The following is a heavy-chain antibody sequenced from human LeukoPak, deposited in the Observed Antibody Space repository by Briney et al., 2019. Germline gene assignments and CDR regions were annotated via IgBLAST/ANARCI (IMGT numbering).Heavy chain of an antibody. CDR2: ISSSGSTI. D-gene: IGHD3-22*01. J-gene: IGHJ3*02. CDR1: GFTFSSYE. Sequence: PGGSLRLSCAASGFTFSSYEMNWVRQAPGKGLEWVSYISSSGSTIYYADSVKGRFTISRDNAKNSLYLQMNSLRVEDTAVYYCARVRSGYYHDAFDIWGQGTMVTVSS. V-gene: IGHV3-48*03. CDR3: ARVRSGYYHDAFDI.